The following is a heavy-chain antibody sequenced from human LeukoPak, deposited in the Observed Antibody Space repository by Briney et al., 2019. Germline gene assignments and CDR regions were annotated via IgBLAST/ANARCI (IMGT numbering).Heavy chain of an antibody. D-gene: IGHD4-23*01. Sequence: ASVKVSCKASGGTFSGYAISWVRQAPGQGLEWVGLINPTGDSTNYAQNFRGRVTMTRDTSTSTVYMDLSSLRSEDTAVYYCAREASGGYFDYWGQGTLVTVSS. CDR1: GGTFSGYA. J-gene: IGHJ4*02. CDR2: INPTGDST. V-gene: IGHV1-46*01. CDR3: AREASGGYFDY.